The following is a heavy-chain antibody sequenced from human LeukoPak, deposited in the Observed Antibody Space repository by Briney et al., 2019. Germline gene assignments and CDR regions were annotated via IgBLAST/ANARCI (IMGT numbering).Heavy chain of an antibody. J-gene: IGHJ3*02. Sequence: GGSLRLSCAASGFTFSNYVMSWVRQAPGKGLEWVGRIKSKTDGGTTDYAAPVKGRFTISRDDSKNTLYLQMNSLKTEDTAVYYCTSPGFFSNAFDIWGQGTMVTVSS. V-gene: IGHV3-15*01. CDR2: IKSKTDGGTT. CDR1: GFTFSNYV. CDR3: TSPGFFSNAFDI. D-gene: IGHD3-3*01.